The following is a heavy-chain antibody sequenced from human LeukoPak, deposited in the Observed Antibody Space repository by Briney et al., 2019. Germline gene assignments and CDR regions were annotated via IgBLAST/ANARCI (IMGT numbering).Heavy chain of an antibody. CDR3: ARDNYYGDYTIDY. V-gene: IGHV3-74*01. J-gene: IGHJ4*02. CDR1: GFTFSTSW. Sequence: PGGSLRLSCAASGFTFSTSWMHWVRQAPGKGLVWVSRINDDGSTTTYADSVRGRFTISRDNAKNSLYLQMNSLRAEDTAVYFCARDNYYGDYTIDYWGQGTLVTVSS. D-gene: IGHD4-17*01. CDR2: INDDGSTT.